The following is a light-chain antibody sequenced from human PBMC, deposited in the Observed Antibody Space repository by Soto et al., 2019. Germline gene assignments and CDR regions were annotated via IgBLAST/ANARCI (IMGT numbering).Light chain of an antibody. V-gene: IGKV3-20*01. Sequence: VLTQSPGTLSLSPGERATLSCRASQSVTSNYLAWYQQKPGQAPRLPIYGASSRATGIPDRISGSGSGTDFTLTINRLESEDFAVYYCQQYGNSPWTFGRGTKVDIK. CDR2: GAS. CDR3: QQYGNSPWT. CDR1: QSVTSNY. J-gene: IGKJ1*01.